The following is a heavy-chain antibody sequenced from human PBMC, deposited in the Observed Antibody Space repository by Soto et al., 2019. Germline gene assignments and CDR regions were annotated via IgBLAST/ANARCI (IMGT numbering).Heavy chain of an antibody. J-gene: IGHJ6*02. CDR2: IYYSGST. CDR3: ARHPAGAADYYYYGIDV. V-gene: IGHV4-59*08. Sequence: SETLSLTCTVSGGSISSYYWSWIRQPPGKGLEWIGYIYYSGSTNYNPSLKSRVTISVDTSKNQFSLKLSSVTAADTAVYYCARHPAGAADYYYYGIDVWGQGTTVTVSS. D-gene: IGHD1-26*01. CDR1: GGSISSYY.